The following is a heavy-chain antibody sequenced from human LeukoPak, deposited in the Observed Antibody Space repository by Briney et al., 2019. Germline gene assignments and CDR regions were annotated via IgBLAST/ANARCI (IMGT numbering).Heavy chain of an antibody. J-gene: IGHJ5*02. D-gene: IGHD2-15*01. CDR2: ISYDGRNK. V-gene: IGHV3-30*04. Sequence: GRSLRLSCAASGFTFSSYAMHWVRQAPGKGLEWVAVISYDGRNKYYADSVKGRFTISRDNSKNTLYLQMNSLRAEDTAVYYCARDVDWFDPWGQGTLVTVSS. CDR1: GFTFSSYA. CDR3: ARDVDWFDP.